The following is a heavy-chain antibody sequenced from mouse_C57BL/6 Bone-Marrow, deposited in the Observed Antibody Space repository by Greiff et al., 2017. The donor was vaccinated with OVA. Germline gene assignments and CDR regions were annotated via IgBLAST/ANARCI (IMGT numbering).Heavy chain of an antibody. CDR3: ARNSNYPGYFDD. D-gene: IGHD2-5*01. J-gene: IGHJ1*03. Sequence: QVQLKESGPELVKPGASVKISCKASGYAFSSSWMHWVKQRPGKGLEWIGWIYPGDGDTNYNGKFKGKATLTADKSSSTAYMQLSSLTSEDSAVYFCARNSNYPGYFDDWGTGTTVTVSA. V-gene: IGHV1-82*01. CDR1: GYAFSSSW. CDR2: IYPGDGDT.